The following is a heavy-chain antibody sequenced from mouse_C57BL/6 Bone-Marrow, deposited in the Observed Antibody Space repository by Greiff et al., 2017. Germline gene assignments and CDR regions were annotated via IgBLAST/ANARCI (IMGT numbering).Heavy chain of an antibody. V-gene: IGHV1-81*01. J-gene: IGHJ1*03. D-gene: IGHD2-4*01. CDR3: ARADYGGTFDV. CDR1: GFTFTSYG. CDR2: IYPRSGNT. Sequence: QVLLQQSGAELARPGASVKLSCKASGFTFTSYGMSWVKQRTGQGLEWIGEIYPRSGNTYYNEKFKGKSTLTADKSSSTAYMELRRLTSEDSAVYFCARADYGGTFDVWGTGTAVTVSS.